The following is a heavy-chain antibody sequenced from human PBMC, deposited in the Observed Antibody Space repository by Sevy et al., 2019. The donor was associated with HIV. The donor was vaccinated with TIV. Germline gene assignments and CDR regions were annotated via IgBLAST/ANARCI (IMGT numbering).Heavy chain of an antibody. CDR3: ARAPSGSQGPGQYFHH. CDR2: ISRYDT. D-gene: IGHD1-26*01. J-gene: IGHJ1*01. CDR1: GYTFTNYF. Sequence: ASVKVSCKTSGYTFTNYFITWVRQAPGQGLEWMGRISRYDTNYAQKFQGRVTMTTDTSTSTVYMELRCLKSDDTAVYYCARAPSGSQGPGQYFHHCGQGTLVTVSS. V-gene: IGHV1-18*01.